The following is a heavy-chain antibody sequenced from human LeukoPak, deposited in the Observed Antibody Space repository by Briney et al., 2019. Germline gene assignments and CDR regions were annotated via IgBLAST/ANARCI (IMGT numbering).Heavy chain of an antibody. CDR2: ISSSRYI. CDR3: ARDYSSSSLDY. CDR1: GFTFSDYY. Sequence: GGSLRLSCAASGFTFSDYYMNWVRQAPGKGLEWVSSISSSRYIYYADSVKGRFTISRDNAKSSLYLQMNSLRAEDTALYYCARDYSSSSLDYWGQGTLVTVSS. D-gene: IGHD6-6*01. J-gene: IGHJ4*02. V-gene: IGHV3-69-1*01.